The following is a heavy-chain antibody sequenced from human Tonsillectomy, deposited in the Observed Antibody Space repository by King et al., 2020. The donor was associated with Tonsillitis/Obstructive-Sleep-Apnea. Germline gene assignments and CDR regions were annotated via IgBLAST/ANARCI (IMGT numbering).Heavy chain of an antibody. CDR2: TNHSGRT. CDR1: GGSVSGYY. J-gene: IGHJ4*02. CDR3: ARVMERWGWPDC. Sequence: VQLQQWGAGLLKPSETLSLTCAVYGGSVSGYYWSWIRQPPGKGLEWIGETNHSGRTNYNPSLKRRVPISVDTSKNQFSLKLSSVTAADTAVYYCARVMERWGWPDCWGQGTLVTVSS. D-gene: IGHD1-1*01. V-gene: IGHV4-34*01.